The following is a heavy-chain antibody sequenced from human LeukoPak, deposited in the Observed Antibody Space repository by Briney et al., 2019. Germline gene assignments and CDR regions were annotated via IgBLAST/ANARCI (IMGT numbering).Heavy chain of an antibody. V-gene: IGHV3-48*01. Sequence: GGSLRLSCAASGFTFSTYSMNWVRQAPGKGLEWVSYISSSGSTIYYADSVKGRFTISRDNSKNTLYLQMNSLRAEDTAVYYCAKGEDYYDSSGYYYYVYWGQGTLVTVSS. D-gene: IGHD3-22*01. CDR3: AKGEDYYDSSGYYYYVY. CDR1: GFTFSTYS. CDR2: ISSSGSTI. J-gene: IGHJ4*02.